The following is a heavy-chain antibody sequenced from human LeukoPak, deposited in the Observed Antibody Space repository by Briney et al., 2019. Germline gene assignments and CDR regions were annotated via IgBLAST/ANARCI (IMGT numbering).Heavy chain of an antibody. D-gene: IGHD2/OR15-2a*01. J-gene: IGHJ3*02. V-gene: IGHV4-59*01. CDR2: MYYSGSA. CDR3: ARSLKSNSRDAFDI. Sequence: PSETLSLTCTVSGDSISSYYRSWIRQPPGKGLEWIGQMYYSGSAKYNPSLKSRATTSVDTSKNQFSLKLSSVTAADTAVYYCARSLKSNSRDAFDIWGQGTMVTVSS. CDR1: GDSISSYY.